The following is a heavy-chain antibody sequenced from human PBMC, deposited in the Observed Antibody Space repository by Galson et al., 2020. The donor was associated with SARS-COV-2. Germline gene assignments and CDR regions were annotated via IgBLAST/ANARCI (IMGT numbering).Heavy chain of an antibody. Sequence: TGGSLRLSCVASGFASSDFAMSWVRQAPGKGLEWVSGIRANGGTYYADSVKGRFTMSRDNSKNTVYLEVKSLRAEDTAIYYCAKHRARPGTKWSYFYGMDVWGQGTTVTVSS. CDR3: AKHRARPGTKWSYFYGMDV. V-gene: IGHV3-23*01. J-gene: IGHJ6*02. D-gene: IGHD2-15*01. CDR2: IRANGGT. CDR1: GFASSDFA.